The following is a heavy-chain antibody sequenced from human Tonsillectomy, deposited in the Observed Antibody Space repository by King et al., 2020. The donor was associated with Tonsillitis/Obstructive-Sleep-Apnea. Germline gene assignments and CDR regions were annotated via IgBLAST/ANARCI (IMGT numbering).Heavy chain of an antibody. V-gene: IGHV3-30*04. CDR2: ISYDGTNK. J-gene: IGHJ4*02. CDR3: AIEGPVSFDS. Sequence: VQLVESGGGVVQPGRSLRLSCAASGFTFSSYAMHWVRQAPGKGREGVAVISYDGTNKYYADSVKGRFTISRDNSKNTLFLQMNSLSAEDTAVYYCAIEGPVSFDSWGQGTLVPVSS. CDR1: GFTFSSYA. D-gene: IGHD1-14*01.